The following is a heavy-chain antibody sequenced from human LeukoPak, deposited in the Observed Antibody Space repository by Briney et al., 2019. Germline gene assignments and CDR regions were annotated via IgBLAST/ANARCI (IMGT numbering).Heavy chain of an antibody. CDR3: ARDNARGGSFSDYVRYFQH. Sequence: SETLSLTCTVSGVSMSSGNYYWSWIRQPAGKGLEWIGRIQTSGRTNFNPSLKSRVTISVDTSKNQFSLELSSVTAADTAVYYCARDNARGGSFSDYVRYFQHWGQGTLVTVSS. D-gene: IGHD5/OR15-5a*01. V-gene: IGHV4-61*02. J-gene: IGHJ1*01. CDR1: GVSMSSGNYY. CDR2: IQTSGRT.